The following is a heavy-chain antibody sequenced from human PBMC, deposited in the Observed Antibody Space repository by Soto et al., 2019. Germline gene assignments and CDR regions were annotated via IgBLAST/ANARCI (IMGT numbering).Heavy chain of an antibody. V-gene: IGHV3-30*18. CDR2: ISYDGSNK. CDR3: AKSYSRGLSGQDWFDP. Sequence: RGSLLLCCASSVFTFSIYAMHWVRQAPGKGLEWVAVISYDGSNKYYADSVKGRFTISRDNSKNTLYLQMNSLRAEDTAVYYCAKSYSRGLSGQDWFDPWGQGTLVTVSS. D-gene: IGHD2-15*01. J-gene: IGHJ5*02. CDR1: VFTFSIYA.